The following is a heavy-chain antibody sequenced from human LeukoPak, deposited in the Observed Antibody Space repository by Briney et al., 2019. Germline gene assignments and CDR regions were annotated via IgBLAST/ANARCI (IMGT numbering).Heavy chain of an antibody. CDR1: GGSMSGSF. V-gene: IGHV4-4*07. D-gene: IGHD6-19*01. CDR2: VYSTGTT. Sequence: SETLSLTCTVSGGSMSGSFWSWSRQPAGKGLEWIGRVYSTGTTSYNPSLKSRVTVSLDTSKNQFSLKLSSVTAADTAMYYCARVRLGRGLDYWGQGTLVTVSS. CDR3: ARVRLGRGLDY. J-gene: IGHJ4*02.